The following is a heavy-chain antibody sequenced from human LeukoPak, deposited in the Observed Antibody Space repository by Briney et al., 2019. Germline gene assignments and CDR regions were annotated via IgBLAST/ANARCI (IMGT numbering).Heavy chain of an antibody. Sequence: SETLSLTCTVSGGSISSSSYYWSWIRQPPGKGLEWIGYIYYSGSTNYNPSLKSRVTISVDTSKNQFSLKLSSVTAADTAVYYCARASRDFDYWGQGTLVTVSS. J-gene: IGHJ4*02. V-gene: IGHV4-61*01. CDR3: ARASRDFDY. CDR2: IYYSGST. CDR1: GGSISSSSYY.